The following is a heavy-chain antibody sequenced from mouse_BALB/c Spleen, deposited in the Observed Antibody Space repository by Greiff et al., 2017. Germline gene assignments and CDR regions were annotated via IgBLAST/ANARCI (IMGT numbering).Heavy chain of an antibody. CDR2: ISDGGSYT. CDR3: ARDLGNPRGYAMDY. D-gene: IGHD2-1*01. J-gene: IGHJ4*01. V-gene: IGHV5-4*02. CDR1: GFTFSDYY. Sequence: EVKLVESGGGLVKPGGSLKLSCAASGFTFSDYYMYWVRQTPEKRLEWVATISDGGSYTYYPDSVKGRFTISRDNAKNNLYLQMSSLKSEDTAMYYCARDLGNPRGYAMDYWGQGTSVTVAS.